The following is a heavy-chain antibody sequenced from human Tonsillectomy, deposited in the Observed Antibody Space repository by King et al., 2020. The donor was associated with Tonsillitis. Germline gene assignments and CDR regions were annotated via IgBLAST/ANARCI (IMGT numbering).Heavy chain of an antibody. J-gene: IGHJ5*02. V-gene: IGHV1-2*02. CDR3: ARDCGGALAGLGYNWFDP. D-gene: IGHD6-19*01. Sequence: VQLVESGAEVMKPGASVKVSCKASGYTFTGFYMHWVRQAPGQGLEWMGWINPNSGGTNYSQKFQGRFTMTSDTSISTAYMELSSLSSDDTAGYYCARDCGGALAGLGYNWFDPWGQGTLVTVSS. CDR2: INPNSGGT. CDR1: GYTFTGFY.